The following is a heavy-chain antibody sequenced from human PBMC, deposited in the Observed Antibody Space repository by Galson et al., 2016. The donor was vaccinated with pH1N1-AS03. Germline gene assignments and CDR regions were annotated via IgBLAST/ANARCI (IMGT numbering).Heavy chain of an antibody. CDR1: GFTLSHYG. D-gene: IGHD1-26*01. J-gene: IGHJ5*02. CDR3: ARESRGVGAIEVGFEP. Sequence: SLRLSCAASGFTLSHYGMHWVRQAPGKGLECVAVVSYDGSNKYYGDSVKGRFTISRDNSKNTLFLQVNGLRPEDTGVDYCARESRGVGAIEVGFEPWGQGTLVTVSS. V-gene: IGHV3-30*01. CDR2: VSYDGSNK.